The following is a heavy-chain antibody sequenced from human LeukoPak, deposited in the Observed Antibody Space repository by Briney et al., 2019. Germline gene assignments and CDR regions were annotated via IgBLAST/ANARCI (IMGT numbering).Heavy chain of an antibody. CDR1: GFTFSSYG. V-gene: IGHV3-30*18. D-gene: IGHD2-15*01. CDR2: ISYDVGKK. J-gene: IGHJ4*02. Sequence: GGFLRLSCAASGFTFSSYGMHWVRQAPGKGLEWVAVISYDVGKKYYADSVKGRFTISRDNSKNTLYLQMNSLRAEDTAVYYCAKGAGGSGYFDYWGQGTLVTVSS. CDR3: AKGAGGSGYFDY.